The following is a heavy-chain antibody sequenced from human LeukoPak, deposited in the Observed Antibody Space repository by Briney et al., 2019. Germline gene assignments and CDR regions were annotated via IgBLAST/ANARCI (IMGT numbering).Heavy chain of an antibody. D-gene: IGHD1-1*01. CDR2: IIPMIGTA. V-gene: IGHV1-69*06. J-gene: IGHJ4*02. CDR3: LQEFDF. Sequence: SVKVSRKASGGSFSYYVFSWVRQAPGQGLEWMGGIIPMIGTANYAQEFQGRVTITADRSTSIVYMELSSLTSEDTAMYYCLQEFDFWGQGTLVTVSS. CDR1: GGSFSYYV.